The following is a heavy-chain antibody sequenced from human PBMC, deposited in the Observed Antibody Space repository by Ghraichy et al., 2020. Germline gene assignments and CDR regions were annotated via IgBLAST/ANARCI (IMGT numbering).Heavy chain of an antibody. CDR1: GFTFSSYW. CDR3: ARDISGWVGATICYFDY. J-gene: IGHJ4*02. D-gene: IGHD1-26*01. Sequence: GGSLRLSCAASGFTFSSYWMSWVRQAPGKGLEWVANIKQDGSEKYYVDSVKGRFTISRDNAKNSLYLQMNSLRAEDTAVYYCARDISGWVGATICYFDYWGQGTLVTVSS. V-gene: IGHV3-7*01. CDR2: IKQDGSEK.